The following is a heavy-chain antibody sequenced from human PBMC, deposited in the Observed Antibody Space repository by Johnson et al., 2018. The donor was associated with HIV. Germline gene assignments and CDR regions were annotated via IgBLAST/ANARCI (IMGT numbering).Heavy chain of an antibody. CDR2: IRYYGSNK. D-gene: IGHD1-26*01. Sequence: VQLVESGGGVVQPGGSLRLSCAASGFTFSNYGMHWVRQAPGKGLEWVAFIRYYGSNKYYADSVKGRFTISRDNSKNTLYLQMNSLRAEDTAVYYCAKDEFKWELLHIWGQGTMVTVSS. V-gene: IGHV3-30*02. J-gene: IGHJ3*02. CDR1: GFTFSNYG. CDR3: AKDEFKWELLHI.